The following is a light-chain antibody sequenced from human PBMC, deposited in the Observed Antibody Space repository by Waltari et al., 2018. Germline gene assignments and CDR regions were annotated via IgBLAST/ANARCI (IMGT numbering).Light chain of an antibody. Sequence: QSALTPPRSVSGSPGQSVTISCTGTSRYVGGSDFFSWYQLHPGKAPKPMIYDVSKRPSGVPDRFSGSKSGNTASLTISGLQAEDEADYYCSSYTTRGTWVFGGGTKLTVL. CDR1: SRYVGGSDF. CDR3: SSYTTRGTWV. V-gene: IGLV2-11*01. CDR2: DVS. J-gene: IGLJ3*02.